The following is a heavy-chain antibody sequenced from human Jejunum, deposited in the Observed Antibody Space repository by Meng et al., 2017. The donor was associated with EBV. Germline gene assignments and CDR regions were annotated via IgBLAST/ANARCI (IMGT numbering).Heavy chain of an antibody. Sequence: VQLGESGGGLVRPGGSLRLSCAASGFTFNSHTMSWVRQAPGKGLEWVSAITDSGGSTYYTDSVKGRFTISRDNSKNTLYLQMNSLRAEDTAVYYCAKLTRAWGQGTLVTVSS. CDR2: ITDSGGST. J-gene: IGHJ5*02. V-gene: IGHV3-23*04. CDR3: AKLTRA. CDR1: GFTFNSHT.